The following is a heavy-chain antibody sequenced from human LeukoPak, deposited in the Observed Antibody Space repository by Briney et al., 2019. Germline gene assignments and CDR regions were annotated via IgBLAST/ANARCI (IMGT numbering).Heavy chain of an antibody. D-gene: IGHD3-16*01. CDR3: ARRNSGGSGGAFDI. CDR2: IYYSGAT. Sequence: SQTLSLTCTVSGDSISNGDYYWSWIRQHPEKGLECIGHIYYSGATYYNPSLKSRVTISVDTSKNQFSLKLPSVTAADAAVYYCARRNSGGSGGAFDIWGQGTMVTVSS. CDR1: GDSISNGDYY. V-gene: IGHV4-30-4*08. J-gene: IGHJ3*02.